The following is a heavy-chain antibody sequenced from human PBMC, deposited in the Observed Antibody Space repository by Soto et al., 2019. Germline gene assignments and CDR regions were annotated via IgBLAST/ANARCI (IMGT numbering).Heavy chain of an antibody. J-gene: IGHJ4*02. CDR2: IYYSGST. D-gene: IGHD3-10*01. CDR3: ARDRKYYDSGSYYSYIDY. V-gene: IGHV4-59*12. Sequence: SETLSLTCTVSGGSISSYYWSWIRQPPGKGLEWIGYIYYSGSTNYNPSLKSRVTISVDTSKNQFSLKLSSVTAADTAIYYCARDRKYYDSGSYYSYIDYWGQGTLVTVSS. CDR1: GGSISSYY.